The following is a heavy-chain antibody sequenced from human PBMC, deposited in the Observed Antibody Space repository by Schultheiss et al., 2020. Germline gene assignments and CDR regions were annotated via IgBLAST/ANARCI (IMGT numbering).Heavy chain of an antibody. J-gene: IGHJ6*02. Sequence: GGSLRLSCVASGFTFSSYAMSWVRQAPGKGLEWVSAISGSGGSTYYADSVKGRFTISRDNSKNTLYLQMNSLRSEDTAVYYCASRGSWKYYYYGMDVWGQGTTVTVSS. CDR1: GFTFSSYA. D-gene: IGHD1-1*01. CDR3: ASRGSWKYYYYGMDV. CDR2: ISGSGGST. V-gene: IGHV3-23*01.